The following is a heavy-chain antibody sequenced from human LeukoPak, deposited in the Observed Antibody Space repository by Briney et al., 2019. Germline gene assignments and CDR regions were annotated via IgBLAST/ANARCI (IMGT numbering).Heavy chain of an antibody. CDR2: INHSGST. Sequence: SETLSLTCAVYGGSFSGYYWSWIRQPPGKGLEWIGEINHSGSTNYNPSLKSRVTISVDTSKNQSSLKLSSVTAADTAVYYCARRSLYCSSTSCYGFDYWGQGTLVTVSS. CDR1: GGSFSGYY. CDR3: ARRSLYCSSTSCYGFDY. D-gene: IGHD2-2*01. J-gene: IGHJ4*02. V-gene: IGHV4-34*01.